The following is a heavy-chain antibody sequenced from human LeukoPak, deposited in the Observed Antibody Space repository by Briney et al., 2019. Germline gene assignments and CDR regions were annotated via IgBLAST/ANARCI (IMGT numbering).Heavy chain of an antibody. CDR3: ARTEAWFDP. Sequence: PSETLSLTCTVSGGSINNYYWSWIRQPPGKGLEWIGSIYYSGSTYYNPSLKSRVTISVDTSKNQFSLKLSSVTAADTAVYYCARTEAWFDPWGQGTLVTVSS. V-gene: IGHV4-39*01. J-gene: IGHJ5*02. CDR2: IYYSGST. CDR1: GGSINNYY.